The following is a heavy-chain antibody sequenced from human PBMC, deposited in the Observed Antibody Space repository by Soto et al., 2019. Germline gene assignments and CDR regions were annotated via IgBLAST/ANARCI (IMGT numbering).Heavy chain of an antibody. V-gene: IGHV1-69*01. D-gene: IGHD6-13*01. Sequence: QVQLVQSGAEVKKPGSSVPVSCKASGGTFSSYAISWVRQAPGQGLEWMGGIIPIFGTANYAQKFQGRVTITADESTSTAYMELSSLRSEDTAVYYCARAEYSSSWYKFDYWGQGTLVTVSS. CDR3: ARAEYSSSWYKFDY. CDR2: IIPIFGTA. CDR1: GGTFSSYA. J-gene: IGHJ4*02.